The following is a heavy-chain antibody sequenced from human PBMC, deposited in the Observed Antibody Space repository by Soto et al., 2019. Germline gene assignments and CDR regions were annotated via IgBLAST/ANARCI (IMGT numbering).Heavy chain of an antibody. V-gene: IGHV3-30-3*01. CDR3: ARPMADFWSGHEKSIGDDYYYYGMDV. CDR1: GFTFSSYA. CDR2: ISYDGSNK. Sequence: PGGSLRLSCAASGFTFSSYAMHWVRQAPGKGLEWVAVISYDGSNKYYADSVKGRFTISRDNSKNTLYLQMNSLRAEDTAVYYCARPMADFWSGHEKSIGDDYYYYGMDVWGQGTTVTVSS. J-gene: IGHJ6*02. D-gene: IGHD3-3*01.